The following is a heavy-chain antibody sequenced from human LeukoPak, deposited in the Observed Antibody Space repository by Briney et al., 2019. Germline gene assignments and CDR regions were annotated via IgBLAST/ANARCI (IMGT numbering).Heavy chain of an antibody. CDR1: GFTFSTYW. CDR2: INNDGSST. CDR3: ARDGGEGATPFDY. J-gene: IGHJ4*02. Sequence: GGSLRLSCAAPGFTFSTYWMHWVRQAPGKGLVWVSCINNDGSSTSYADSVKGRFTISRDNAKNTLYLQMNSLRAEDTAVYYCARDGGEGATPFDYWGQGTLVTVSS. D-gene: IGHD1-26*01. V-gene: IGHV3-74*01.